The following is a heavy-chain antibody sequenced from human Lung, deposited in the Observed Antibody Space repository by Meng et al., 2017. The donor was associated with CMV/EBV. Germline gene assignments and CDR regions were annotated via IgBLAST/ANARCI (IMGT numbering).Heavy chain of an antibody. CDR3: ARDLGGVSGY. D-gene: IGHD3-3*01. CDR1: GFTFSSFW. Sequence: GESXKISCAASGFTFSSFWVHWVRQVPGKGLVWVSRINEDGTTTNYADSVKGRFTISRDNARNTVYLQMNSLKVEDTAVYYCARDLGGVSGYWGQGTLVTVSS. J-gene: IGHJ4*02. CDR2: INEDGTTT. V-gene: IGHV3-74*01.